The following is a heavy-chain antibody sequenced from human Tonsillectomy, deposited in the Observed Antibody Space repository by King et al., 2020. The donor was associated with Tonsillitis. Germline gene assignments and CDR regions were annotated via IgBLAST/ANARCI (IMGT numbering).Heavy chain of an antibody. V-gene: IGHV3-30*18. D-gene: IGHD3-10*01. Sequence: VQLVESGGGVVQPGRSLRLSCAASGFTFSGFGMYWVRQAPGKGLEWVSFISFDGNNIDYADSVKGRFTISRDSSNDTLYLQMESLRAEDTAVYYCAKGLYYYGSGTYYRRRDAFDIWGQGTLVTVSS. J-gene: IGHJ3*02. CDR1: GFTFSGFG. CDR3: AKGLYYYGSGTYYRRRDAFDI. CDR2: ISFDGNNI.